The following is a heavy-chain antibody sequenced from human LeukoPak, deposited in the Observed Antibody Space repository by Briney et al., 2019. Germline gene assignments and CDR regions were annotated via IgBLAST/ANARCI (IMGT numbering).Heavy chain of an antibody. D-gene: IGHD1-26*01. J-gene: IGHJ4*02. CDR2: INHSGST. Sequence: SETLSLTCAVYGGSFSGYYWSWIRQPPGKGLEWIGEINHSGSTNYNPSLKSRVTISVDTSKNQFSLKLSSVTAADTAVYYCARGSSGSYLLDYWGQGTLVPVSS. CDR1: GGSFSGYY. V-gene: IGHV4-34*01. CDR3: ARGSSGSYLLDY.